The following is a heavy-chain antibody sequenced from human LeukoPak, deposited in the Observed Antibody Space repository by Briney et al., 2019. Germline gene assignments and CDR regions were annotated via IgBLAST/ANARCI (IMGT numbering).Heavy chain of an antibody. J-gene: IGHJ6*03. Sequence: SETLSLTCAVYGGSFSGYYWSWIRQPPGKGLEWIGEINHSGSTNYNPSLKSRVTISVDTSKNQFSLKLSSVTAADTAVYYCARGGSRITMIVVPMDVWGKGTTFTVSS. CDR1: GGSFSGYY. V-gene: IGHV4-34*01. D-gene: IGHD3-22*01. CDR2: INHSGST. CDR3: ARGGSRITMIVVPMDV.